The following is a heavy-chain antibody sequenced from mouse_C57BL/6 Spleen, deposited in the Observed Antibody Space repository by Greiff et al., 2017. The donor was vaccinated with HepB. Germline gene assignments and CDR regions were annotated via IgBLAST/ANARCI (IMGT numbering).Heavy chain of an antibody. V-gene: IGHV1-15*01. CDR3: TRETPFAY. CDR2: IDPETGGT. J-gene: IGHJ3*01. CDR1: GYTFTDYE. Sequence: VNLVESGAELVRPGASVTLSCKASGYTFTDYEMHWVKQTPVHGLEWIGAIDPETGGTAYNQKFKGKAILTADKSSSTAYMELRSLTSEDSAVYYCTRETPFAYWGQGTLVTVSA.